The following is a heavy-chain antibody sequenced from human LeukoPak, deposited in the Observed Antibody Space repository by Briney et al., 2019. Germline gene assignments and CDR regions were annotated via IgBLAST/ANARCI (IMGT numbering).Heavy chain of an antibody. CDR1: GGSFSGYY. CDR2: INHSGST. CDR3: ARGRVARSTYIVVVVAAPPGAFDI. V-gene: IGHV4-34*01. Sequence: SDTLSLTCAVYGGSFSGYYWSWIRQPPGKGLEWIGEINHSGSTNYNPSLKSRVTISVDTSKNQFSLKLSSVTAADTAVYYCARGRVARSTYIVVVVAAPPGAFDIWGQGTMVTVSS. J-gene: IGHJ3*02. D-gene: IGHD2-15*01.